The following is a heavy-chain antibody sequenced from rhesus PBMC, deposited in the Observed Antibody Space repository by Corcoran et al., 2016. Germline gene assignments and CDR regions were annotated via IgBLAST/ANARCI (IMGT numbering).Heavy chain of an antibody. D-gene: IGHD3-34*01. CDR3: APGVRGTNY. J-gene: IGHJ4*01. Sequence: EVQLVESGGGLAKPGGSLRLSCAAFGSTFSSYWMTWFRPAPGKGLEWVSAINSGGGSTYYADSVKGRFTISRDNSKNTLSLQMNSLRAEDTAVYYCAPGVRGTNYWGQGVLVTVSS. V-gene: IGHV3S42*01. CDR2: INSGGGST. CDR1: GSTFSSYW.